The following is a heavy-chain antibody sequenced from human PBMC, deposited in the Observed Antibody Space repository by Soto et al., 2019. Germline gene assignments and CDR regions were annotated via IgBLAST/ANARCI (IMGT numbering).Heavy chain of an antibody. CDR2: VLQNGVST. D-gene: IGHD2-21*02. J-gene: IGHJ4*02. Sequence: GGSLRLSCAASGFTFSSYAMSWARQAPGKGLEWVAGVLQNGVSTYYADSVKGRFTISRDNSEKSLYLQMNSLRVEDTAIYYCAKDAVSGDGLWLVDYWGQGTVVTVSS. CDR3: AKDAVSGDGLWLVDY. CDR1: GFTFSSYA. V-gene: IGHV3-23*01.